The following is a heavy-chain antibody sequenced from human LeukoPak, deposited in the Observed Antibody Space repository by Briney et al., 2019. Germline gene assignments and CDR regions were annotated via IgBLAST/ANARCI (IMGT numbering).Heavy chain of an antibody. CDR3: ARDQRWRFYYYYGMDV. D-gene: IGHD1-1*01. V-gene: IGHV3-21*01. CDR1: GFTFSSYG. J-gene: IGHJ6*02. CDR2: ISSSSSYI. Sequence: PGGSLRLSCAASGFTFSSYGMNWVRQAPGKGLEWVSSISSSSSYIYYADSVKGRFTISRDNAKNSLYLQMNSLRAEDTAVYYCARDQRWRFYYYYGMDVWGQGTTVTVSS.